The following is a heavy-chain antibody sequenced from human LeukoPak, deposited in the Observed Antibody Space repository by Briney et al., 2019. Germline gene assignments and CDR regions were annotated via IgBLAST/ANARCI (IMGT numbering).Heavy chain of an antibody. V-gene: IGHV3-33*01. CDR3: ARPKFEGAYYNPYFDF. D-gene: IGHD3-22*01. CDR2: IWYDGSNK. Sequence: GGSLRLSCAASGFTFSSYGMHWVRQAPGKGLEWVAVIWYDGSNKYYADSVRGRFTISRDNSKNTLYLQMNSLRAEDTAVYYCARPKFEGAYYNPYFDFWGQGTLVTVSS. J-gene: IGHJ4*02. CDR1: GFTFSSYG.